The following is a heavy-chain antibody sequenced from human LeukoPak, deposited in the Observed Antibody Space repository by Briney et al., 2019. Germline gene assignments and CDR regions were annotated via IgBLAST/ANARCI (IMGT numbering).Heavy chain of an antibody. CDR2: IYTNTGNP. CDR1: GYTFTTYA. D-gene: IGHD6-13*01. Sequence: ASVKVSCKASGYTFTTYAMNWVRQAPGQGLEWMGWIYTNTGNPTYTQGFTGRFVFSLDTSVSTTYLQISNLKAEDTAVYYCARGIPVYGSSWSYYFDYWGRGTQVTVSS. CDR3: ARGIPVYGSSWSYYFDY. J-gene: IGHJ4*02. V-gene: IGHV7-4-1*02.